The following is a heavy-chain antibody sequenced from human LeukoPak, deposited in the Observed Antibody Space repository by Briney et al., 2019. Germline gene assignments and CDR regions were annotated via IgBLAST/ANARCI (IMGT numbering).Heavy chain of an antibody. Sequence: PSETLSLTCTVSGGSVSSGSYYWSWIRQPPGKGLEWIGYIYYSGSTNYNPSLKSRVTISIDTSKNQFSLRLSSVTAADTAVYYCARDGGDEILDYWGQGTLVTVSS. V-gene: IGHV4-61*01. CDR2: IYYSGST. CDR3: ARDGGDEILDY. D-gene: IGHD4-17*01. J-gene: IGHJ4*02. CDR1: GGSVSSGSYY.